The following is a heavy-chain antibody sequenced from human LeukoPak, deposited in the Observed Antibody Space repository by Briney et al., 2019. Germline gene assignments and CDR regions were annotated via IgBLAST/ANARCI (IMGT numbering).Heavy chain of an antibody. CDR3: ARAPYDILTGRGLDP. J-gene: IGHJ5*02. CDR1: GYTFTSYG. Sequence: GASVKVSCKASGYTFTSYGISWVRQAPGQGLEWMGWISAYNGNTNYAQKLQGRVTMTTDTSTSTAYMELRSLRSDGTAVYYCARAPYDILTGRGLDPWGQGTLVTVSS. V-gene: IGHV1-18*01. CDR2: ISAYNGNT. D-gene: IGHD3-9*01.